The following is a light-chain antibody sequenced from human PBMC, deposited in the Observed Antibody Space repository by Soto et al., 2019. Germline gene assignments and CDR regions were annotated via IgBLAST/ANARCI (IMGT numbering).Light chain of an antibody. J-gene: IGLJ1*01. V-gene: IGLV2-14*01. CDR3: SSYTSSTTLV. CDR2: EVS. Sequence: SALTQPASVSGSPGHSITISFTGTSSDVGGYNYVSWYQQHPGKAPKLMIYEVSNRPSGVSNRFSGSKSGNTASLTISGLQAEDEADYYCSSYTSSTTLVFGTATKATV. CDR1: SSDVGGYNY.